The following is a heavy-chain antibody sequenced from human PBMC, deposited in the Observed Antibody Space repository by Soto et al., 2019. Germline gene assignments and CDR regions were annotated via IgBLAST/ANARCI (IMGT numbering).Heavy chain of an antibody. Sequence: SLRLSCAASGFTFSSYAMTWVRQAPGKGLEWVSAISGSGSSTYYADSVKGRFTISRDNSKNTLYLQMNSLRGEDTAIYYCARGSSSPPNWFDPWGQGTLVTVSS. CDR3: ARGSSSPPNWFDP. CDR2: ISGSGSST. V-gene: IGHV3-23*01. J-gene: IGHJ5*02. D-gene: IGHD6-6*01. CDR1: GFTFSSYA.